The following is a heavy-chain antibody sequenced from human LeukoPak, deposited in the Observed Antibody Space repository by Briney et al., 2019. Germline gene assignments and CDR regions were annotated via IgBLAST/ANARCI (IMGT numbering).Heavy chain of an antibody. Sequence: GGSLRLSCAASGFTFSSYSMNWVRQAPGKGLEWVSCISSSSSYIYYADSVKGRFTISRDNAKNSLYLQMNSLRAEDTAVYYCARAPYAYCSGGSCFPRGYYFDYWGQGTLVTVSS. CDR2: ISSSSSYI. J-gene: IGHJ4*02. CDR1: GFTFSSYS. V-gene: IGHV3-21*01. CDR3: ARAPYAYCSGGSCFPRGYYFDY. D-gene: IGHD2-15*01.